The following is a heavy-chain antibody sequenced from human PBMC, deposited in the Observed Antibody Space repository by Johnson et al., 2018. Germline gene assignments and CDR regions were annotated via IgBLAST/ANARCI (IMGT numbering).Heavy chain of an antibody. D-gene: IGHD1-26*01. Sequence: EVQLVESGGGLVQXGRSLRLXCAASGFTFDDYAMHWVRQAPGKGLEWVSGISWHSGSIGYADSVKGRFTISRDNAKNSLYLQMNSLRAEDTALYYCAKGGWERLKTYVQHWGQGTLVTVSS. CDR1: GFTFDDYA. CDR3: AKGGWERLKTYVQH. V-gene: IGHV3-9*01. CDR2: ISWHSGSI. J-gene: IGHJ1*01.